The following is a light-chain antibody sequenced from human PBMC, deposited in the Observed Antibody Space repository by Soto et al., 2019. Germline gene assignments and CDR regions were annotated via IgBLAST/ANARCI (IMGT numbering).Light chain of an antibody. V-gene: IGKV2-28*01. J-gene: IGKJ4*01. Sequence: DIVMTQSPRSLPVTPGEPASISCRSSQSLLHSNGYTYLDWYLQKPGQSPQLLIYLGSNRASGVPDRFSGSGSGTDFTLKISRVEAEDVGVYYCVEALQTLTFGGGTKVEI. CDR1: QSLLHSNGYTY. CDR3: VEALQTLT. CDR2: LGS.